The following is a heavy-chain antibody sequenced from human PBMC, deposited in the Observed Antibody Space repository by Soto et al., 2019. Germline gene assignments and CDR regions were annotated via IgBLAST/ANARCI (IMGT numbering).Heavy chain of an antibody. J-gene: IGHJ3*02. CDR1: GVASILSY. Sequence: PGMSLTDSWVSSGVASILSYMSSIRQAPEKGLEWISYITFSGNTVYYADSLKGRFTISRDNAKNSLYLQMNRLRAEDTAVYYCASFSWRATTDI. CDR2: ITFSGNTV. CDR3: ASFSWRATTDI. V-gene: IGHV3-11*01.